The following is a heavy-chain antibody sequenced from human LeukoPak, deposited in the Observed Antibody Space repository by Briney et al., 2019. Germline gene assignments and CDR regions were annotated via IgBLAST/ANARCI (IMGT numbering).Heavy chain of an antibody. CDR3: ARLGSSSWSTLHYFDY. D-gene: IGHD6-13*01. V-gene: IGHV4-39*01. J-gene: IGHJ4*02. Sequence: SETLSLTCTVSGGSISSSSYYWGWIRPPPGKGLEGIGSIYYSGSTYYNPSLKSRVTISVDTSKNQFSLKLSSVTAADTAVYYCARLGSSSWSTLHYFDYWGQGTLVTVSS. CDR2: IYYSGST. CDR1: GGSISSSSYY.